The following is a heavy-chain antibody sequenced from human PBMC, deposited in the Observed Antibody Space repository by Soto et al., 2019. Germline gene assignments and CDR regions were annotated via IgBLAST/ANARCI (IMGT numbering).Heavy chain of an antibody. V-gene: IGHV3-23*01. CDR2: VTGSGSNT. CDR1: GVTFNNYA. J-gene: IGHJ4*02. D-gene: IGHD2-8*01. Sequence: EVHLLEPGGGLVQPGGSLRLSCAASGVTFNNYAMSWVRQAPGKGLEWVSTVTGSGSNTYNADSVKGRFTISRDNSKNTRYLQMNSLRAEDTAVYYCAKGVSSNGVCCFDCWGQGALVTVSS. CDR3: AKGVSSNGVCCFDC.